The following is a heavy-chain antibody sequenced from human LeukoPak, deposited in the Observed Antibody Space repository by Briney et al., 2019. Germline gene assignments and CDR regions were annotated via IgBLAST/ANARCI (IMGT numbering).Heavy chain of an antibody. CDR1: GYTFTSYY. V-gene: IGHV1-46*01. D-gene: IGHD3-10*01. Sequence: GASVKVSCKASGYTFTSYYMHWVRQAPGQGLEWMGIINPSGGSTSYAQKFQGRVTMTRDTSTSTVYMELSSLRSEDTAVYYCARAHGSGSYYPPVDYWGQGTLVTVSS. CDR2: INPSGGST. CDR3: ARAHGSGSYYPPVDY. J-gene: IGHJ4*02.